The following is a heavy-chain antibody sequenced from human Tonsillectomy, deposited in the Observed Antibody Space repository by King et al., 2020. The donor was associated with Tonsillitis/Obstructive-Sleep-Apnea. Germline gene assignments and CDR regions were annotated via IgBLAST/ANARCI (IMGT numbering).Heavy chain of an antibody. CDR2: IYYSGST. V-gene: IGHV4-59*01. D-gene: IGHD6-25*01. CDR1: GGSISSYY. J-gene: IGHJ6*03. Sequence: VPLQESGPGLVKPSETLSLTCTVSGGSISSYYWSWIRPPPGQGLEWIGYIYYSGSTNYNPSLKSRVTISVDTSKNQFSLKLSSVTAADTAVYYCARDQRDSSMDVWGKGTTVTVSS. CDR3: ARDQRDSSMDV.